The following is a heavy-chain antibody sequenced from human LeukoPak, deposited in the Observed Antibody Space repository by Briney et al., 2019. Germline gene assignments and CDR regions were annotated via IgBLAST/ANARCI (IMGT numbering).Heavy chain of an antibody. Sequence: SVKVSCKASGGTFSSYAISWVRQAPGQGLEWMGGIIPIFGTANYAQKFQGRVTITADESTSTAYMELSSLRSEDTAVYYCARQRTGTTEGFDYWGQGTLVTVSS. CDR3: ARQRTGTTEGFDY. D-gene: IGHD1-1*01. CDR1: GGTFSSYA. V-gene: IGHV1-69*01. J-gene: IGHJ4*02. CDR2: IIPIFGTA.